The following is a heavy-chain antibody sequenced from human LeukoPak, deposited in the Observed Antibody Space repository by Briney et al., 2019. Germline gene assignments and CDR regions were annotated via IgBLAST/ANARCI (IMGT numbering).Heavy chain of an antibody. J-gene: IGHJ3*02. CDR2: INHSGST. D-gene: IGHD6-13*01. CDR1: GGSFSGYY. V-gene: IGHV4-34*01. CDR3: ARDRALYSSSWYYPGDAFDI. Sequence: SETLSLTCAVYGGSFSGYYWSWIRQPPGKGLEWIGEINHSGSTNYNPSLKSRVTISVDTSKNQFSLKLSSVTPEDTAVYYCARDRALYSSSWYYPGDAFDIWGQGTMVTVSS.